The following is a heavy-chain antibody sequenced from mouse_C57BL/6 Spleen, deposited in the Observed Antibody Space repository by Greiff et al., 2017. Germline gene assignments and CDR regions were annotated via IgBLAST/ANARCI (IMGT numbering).Heavy chain of an antibody. Sequence: EVQLQQSGPELVKPGASVKISCKASGYTFTDYYMNWVKQSHGKSLEWIGDINPNNGGTSYNQKFKGKATLTVDTSSSTAYMERRSLTSEDSAVYYCERKGYDYWYFDVWGTGTTVTVSS. CDR3: ERKGYDYWYFDV. CDR2: INPNNGGT. D-gene: IGHD2-3*01. J-gene: IGHJ1*03. CDR1: GYTFTDYY. V-gene: IGHV1-26*01.